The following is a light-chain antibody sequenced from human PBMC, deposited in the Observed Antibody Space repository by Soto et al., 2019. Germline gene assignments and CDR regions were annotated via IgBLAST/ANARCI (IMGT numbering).Light chain of an antibody. Sequence: DIVLTQSPGTLSLSPGERATLSCRASQTISDNHLAWYQQKPGQSPRLLISGASVRAPGVPDRFSGSGSETDFTLTISILEPEDFGFYYCQQYGSSPEISFGPGTKVDIK. CDR2: GAS. CDR3: QQYGSSPEIS. CDR1: QTISDNH. V-gene: IGKV3-20*01. J-gene: IGKJ3*01.